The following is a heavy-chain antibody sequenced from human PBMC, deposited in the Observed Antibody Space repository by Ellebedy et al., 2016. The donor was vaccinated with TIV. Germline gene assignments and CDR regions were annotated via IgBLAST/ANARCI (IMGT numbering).Heavy chain of an antibody. J-gene: IGHJ3*02. V-gene: IGHV3-7*01. CDR2: IKPDGGEK. Sequence: GESLKISCAASGFTFSRYWMSWVRQAPGKGLEWVANIKPDGGEKYYVDSVKGRFTISRDNAKNSLYLQMNSLSADDTALYYCARDTTMSLIPGAFDIWGQGTTVTVSS. CDR3: ARDTTMSLIPGAFDI. CDR1: GFTFSRYW. D-gene: IGHD5-12*01.